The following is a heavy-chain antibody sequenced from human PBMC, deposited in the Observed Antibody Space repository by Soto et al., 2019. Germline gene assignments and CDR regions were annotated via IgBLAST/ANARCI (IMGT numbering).Heavy chain of an antibody. Sequence: QVQLQESGPGLVKPSQTLSLTCTVSGGSISSGDYYWSWIRQPPGKGLEWIGYNYYSGRTYYNPSLNSRVTTSVDTSKNQFSLKLSSVTAADTAVYYCARAYGDPRRGAFDIWGQGTMVTVSS. CDR2: NYYSGRT. J-gene: IGHJ3*02. D-gene: IGHD4-17*01. V-gene: IGHV4-30-4*01. CDR1: GGSISSGDYY. CDR3: ARAYGDPRRGAFDI.